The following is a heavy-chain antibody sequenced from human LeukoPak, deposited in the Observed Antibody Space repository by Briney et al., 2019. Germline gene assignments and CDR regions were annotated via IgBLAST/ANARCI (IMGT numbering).Heavy chain of an antibody. Sequence: SVKVSCKSSGGTFSSYAISWVRQAPGQGLEWMGGIIPIFGTANYAQKFQGRVTITADESTSTAYMELSSLRSEDTAVYYCVLVTGIAAAGPDYWGQGTLVTVSS. D-gene: IGHD6-13*01. CDR1: GGTFSSYA. V-gene: IGHV1-69*13. J-gene: IGHJ4*02. CDR3: VLVTGIAAAGPDY. CDR2: IIPIFGTA.